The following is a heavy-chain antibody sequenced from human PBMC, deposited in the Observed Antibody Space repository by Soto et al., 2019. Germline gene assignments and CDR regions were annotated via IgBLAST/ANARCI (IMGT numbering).Heavy chain of an antibody. CDR3: ARASGPDWYFDL. V-gene: IGHV1-69*06. J-gene: IGHJ2*01. D-gene: IGHD2-15*01. Sequence: SVKVSCKASDGTFSSYAISWVRQAPGQGLEWMGGIIPIFGTANYAQKFQGRVTITADKSTSTAYMELSSLRSEDTAVYYCARASGPDWYFDLWGRGTLVTVSS. CDR2: IIPIFGTA. CDR1: DGTFSSYA.